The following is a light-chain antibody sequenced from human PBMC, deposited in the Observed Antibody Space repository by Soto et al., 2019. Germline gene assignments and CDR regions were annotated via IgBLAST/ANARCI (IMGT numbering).Light chain of an antibody. CDR3: QTWGTGIL. V-gene: IGLV4-69*01. J-gene: IGLJ2*01. CDR1: SGHSSYA. Sequence: QPVLTQSPSASASLGASVKLTCTLSSGHSSYAIAWHQQQPEQGPRYLMKLNIDGSHSQGAGIADRVSGCSSGAERYLTHSRLQSEAEAYYYYQTWGTGILFGGGTKLTVL. CDR2: LNIDGSH.